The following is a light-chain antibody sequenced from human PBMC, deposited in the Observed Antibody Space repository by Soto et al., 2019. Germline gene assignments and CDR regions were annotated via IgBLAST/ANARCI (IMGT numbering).Light chain of an antibody. CDR3: QSSDSSLSRV. V-gene: IGLV1-40*01. Sequence: QSVLTQPPSVSGAPGQRVTISCTGSSSNFGTTFDVQWYQQLPGTAPKLLIYGNTNRPSGVPDRFSASKSGTSASLAITGFQSDDEADYYCQSSDSSLSRVFGTGTKLTVL. CDR1: SSNFGTTFD. J-gene: IGLJ1*01. CDR2: GNT.